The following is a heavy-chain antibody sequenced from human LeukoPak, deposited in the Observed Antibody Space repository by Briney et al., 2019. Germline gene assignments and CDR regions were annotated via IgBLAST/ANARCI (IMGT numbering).Heavy chain of an antibody. CDR2: VRQDGGEQ. Sequence: GGSLRLSCTASGFSFTTYWLSWVRQAPGKGLEWVANVRQDGGEQQYADSLRGRFTISRDNAKNSVYLQMNSLRAEDTAVYFCARDRVGGFFDYWGRGTHVSVSS. J-gene: IGHJ4*02. D-gene: IGHD6-25*01. CDR3: ARDRVGGFFDY. CDR1: GFSFTTYW. V-gene: IGHV3-7*04.